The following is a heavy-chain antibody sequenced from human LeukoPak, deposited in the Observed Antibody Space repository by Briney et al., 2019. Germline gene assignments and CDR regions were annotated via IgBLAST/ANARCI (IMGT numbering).Heavy chain of an antibody. CDR2: TNHSGST. D-gene: IGHD2-15*01. Sequence: SETLSLTCAVYGGSFSGYYWSWIRQPPGKGLEWIRETNHSGSTNYNPSLKSRVTISVDTSKNQFSLKLSSVTAADTAVYYCARGVVVVAAIMRRPAGGAFDIWGQGTMVTVSS. CDR1: GGSFSGYY. CDR3: ARGVVVVAAIMRRPAGGAFDI. J-gene: IGHJ3*02. V-gene: IGHV4-34*01.